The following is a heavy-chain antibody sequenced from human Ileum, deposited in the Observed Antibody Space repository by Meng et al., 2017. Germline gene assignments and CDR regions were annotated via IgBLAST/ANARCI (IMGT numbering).Heavy chain of an antibody. Sequence: SETMSLTCTVSGGSISSGGYYWSWIRQNPGKGLEWSGYIYYSGSTYYNPSLKSLVTISVDTSKNQFSLELSTVTAADTAVYYCARRRSYDYVWGRYRLIDYFDYWGQGTLVTVSS. V-gene: IGHV4-31*01. D-gene: IGHD3-16*02. CDR2: IYYSGST. CDR3: ARRRSYDYVWGRYRLIDYFDY. CDR1: GGSISSGGYY. J-gene: IGHJ4*02.